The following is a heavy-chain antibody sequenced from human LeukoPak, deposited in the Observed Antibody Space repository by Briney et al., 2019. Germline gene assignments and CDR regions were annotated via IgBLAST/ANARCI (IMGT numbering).Heavy chain of an antibody. CDR2: ISTNSGTI. Sequence: GGSLRLSCAASGFTFSIYTMNWVRQAPGKGLGWISYISTNSGTIWYADSVKGRFSISRDNAKNPLFLHMNSLRAEDTAVYYCVRDLTIVGVAQVHHWGQGTLVTVSS. CDR1: GFTFSIYT. D-gene: IGHD1-26*01. CDR3: VRDLTIVGVAQVHH. V-gene: IGHV3-48*01. J-gene: IGHJ5*02.